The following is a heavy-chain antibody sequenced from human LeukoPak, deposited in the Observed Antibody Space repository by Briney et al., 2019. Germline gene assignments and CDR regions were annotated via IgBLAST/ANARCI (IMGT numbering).Heavy chain of an antibody. CDR1: GYTFTSYG. V-gene: IGHV1-18*01. CDR3: VRVRFLEWLCAWFDP. Sequence: GASVKVSCKASGYTFTSYGISWVRQAPGQGLEWMGWISAYNGNTNYAQKLQGRVTMTTDTSTSTAYMELRSLRSDDTAVYYCVRVRFLEWLCAWFDPWGQGTLVTVSS. D-gene: IGHD3-3*01. CDR2: ISAYNGNT. J-gene: IGHJ5*02.